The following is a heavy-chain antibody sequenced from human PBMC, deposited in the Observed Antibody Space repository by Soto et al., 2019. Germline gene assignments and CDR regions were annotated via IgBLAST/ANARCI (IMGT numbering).Heavy chain of an antibody. Sequence: EVQLLESGGGLVQPGGSLRLSCTASGFTFSNLAITWVRHAPGKGLEWVSTIDAGGGSTHYADSVKGRFTISRDNSKNTLYLQMNSLRAEDTAVYYCAILNAASGSYWGQGSLITVSS. CDR3: AILNAASGSY. CDR1: GFTFSNLA. J-gene: IGHJ4*02. D-gene: IGHD6-25*01. CDR2: IDAGGGST. V-gene: IGHV3-23*01.